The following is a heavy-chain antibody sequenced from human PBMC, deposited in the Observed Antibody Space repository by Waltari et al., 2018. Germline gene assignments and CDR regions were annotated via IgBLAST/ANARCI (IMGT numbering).Heavy chain of an antibody. D-gene: IGHD3-3*01. CDR3: ARVDGGSGYFDFDY. CDR1: GGSFSGYY. J-gene: IGHJ4*02. CDR2: INHSGST. V-gene: IGHV4-34*01. Sequence: QVQLQQWGAGLLKPSETLSLTCAVYGGSFSGYYWSWIRQPPGKGLEWIGEINHSGSTNYNPSLKSRVTISVDTSKNQFSLKLSSVTAADTAVYCCARVDGGSGYFDFDYWGQGTLVTVSS.